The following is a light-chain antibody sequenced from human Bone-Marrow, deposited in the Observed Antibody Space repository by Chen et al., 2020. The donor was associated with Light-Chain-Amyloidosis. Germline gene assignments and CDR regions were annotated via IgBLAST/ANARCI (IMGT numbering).Light chain of an antibody. CDR2: RDT. Sequence: SYELTQPPSVSVSPGQTARITCSGDDLPTKYAYWYQQKPGQAPVLVIHRDTERPSGISERFSVASSGTTATLTISGVQAEDEAAYHCQSADSSGTYEVIFGGGTKLPVL. CDR3: QSADSSGTYEVI. J-gene: IGLJ2*01. CDR1: DLPTKY. V-gene: IGLV3-25*03.